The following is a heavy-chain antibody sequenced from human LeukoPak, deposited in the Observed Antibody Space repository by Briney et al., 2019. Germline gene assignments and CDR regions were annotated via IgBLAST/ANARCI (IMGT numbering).Heavy chain of an antibody. D-gene: IGHD1-26*01. CDR3: ARDQERELAYEFDY. Sequence: GGSLRLSCAASGFTFSSYAMSWVRQAPGKGLEWVSAISGSGGSTYYADSVKGRFTISRDNAKNSLYLQMNSLRAEDTAVYYCARDQERELAYEFDYWGQGTLVTVSS. CDR1: GFTFSSYA. CDR2: ISGSGGST. J-gene: IGHJ4*02. V-gene: IGHV3-23*01.